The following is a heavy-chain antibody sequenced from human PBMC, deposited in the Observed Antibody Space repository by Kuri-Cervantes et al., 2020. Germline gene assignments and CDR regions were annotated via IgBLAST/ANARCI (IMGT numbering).Heavy chain of an antibody. J-gene: IGHJ3*02. D-gene: IGHD2-2*01. CDR3: ARGIVVVPAAMDAFGI. V-gene: IGHV4-34*01. CDR1: GGSFSGYY. Sequence: SETLSLTCAVYGGSFSGYYWSWIRQPPGKGLEWIGEINHSGSTNYNPSLKSRVTISVDTSKNQFSLKLSSVTAADTAVYYCARGIVVVPAAMDAFGIWGQGTMVTVSS. CDR2: INHSGST.